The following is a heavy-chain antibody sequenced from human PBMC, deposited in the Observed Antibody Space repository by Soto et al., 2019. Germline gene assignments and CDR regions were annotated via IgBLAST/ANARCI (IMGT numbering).Heavy chain of an antibody. V-gene: IGHV4-31*03. D-gene: IGHD2-2*01. CDR2: IYYSGST. CDR3: AGGRSSTRPYPIGY. Sequence: QVQLQESGPGLVKPSQTLSLTCTVSGGSISSGGYYWSWIRQHPGKGLEGIGYIYYSGSTYYNPSLKRRVTIXYXPPXNQFTLKLSSVTAAATAVYYCAGGRSSTRPYPIGYWGQGTLVTVSS. J-gene: IGHJ4*02. CDR1: GGSISSGGYY.